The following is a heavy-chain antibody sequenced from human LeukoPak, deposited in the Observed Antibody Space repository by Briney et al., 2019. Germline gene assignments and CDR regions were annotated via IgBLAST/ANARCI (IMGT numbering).Heavy chain of an antibody. CDR1: GFTFSSYA. J-gene: IGHJ3*01. D-gene: IGHD3-16*01. CDR3: AKRADYYDSSRALYDAFDL. CDR2: IRYDGNNK. Sequence: PGGSLRLSCAASGFTFSSYAMHWVRQAPGKGLEWVAFIRYDGNNKNYADSAKGRFTISRDNSKDTLYLQMNSLRVEDTAVYYCAKRADYYDSSRALYDAFDLWGQGTMVTVSS. V-gene: IGHV3-30*02.